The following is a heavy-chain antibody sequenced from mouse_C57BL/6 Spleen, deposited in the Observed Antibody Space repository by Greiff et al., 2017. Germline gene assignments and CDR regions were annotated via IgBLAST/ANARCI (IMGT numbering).Heavy chain of an antibody. J-gene: IGHJ2*01. D-gene: IGHD1-1*01. CDR1: GYTFTDYN. CDR2: INPNNGGT. CDR3: ARGYRYYYGSSYYFDY. Sequence: VQLQQSGPELVKPGASVKIPCKASGYTFTDYNMDWVKQSHGKSLEWIGDINPNNGGTIYNQKFKGKATLTVDKSSSTAYMELRSLTSEDTAVYYCARGYRYYYGSSYYFDYWGQGTTLTVSS. V-gene: IGHV1-18*01.